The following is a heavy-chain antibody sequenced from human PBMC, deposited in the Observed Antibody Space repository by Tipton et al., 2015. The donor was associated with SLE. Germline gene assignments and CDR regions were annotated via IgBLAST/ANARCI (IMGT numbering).Heavy chain of an antibody. V-gene: IGHV1-69*05. Sequence: SCAASGFTFSSYAMSWVRQAPGQGLEWMGGIIPIFGTANYAQKFQGRVTITTDESTSTAYMELSSLRSEDTAVYYCARETGEEGFDSWGQVTLVTASS. CDR1: GFTFSSYA. CDR2: IIPIFGTA. D-gene: IGHD3-16*01. CDR3: ARETGEEGFDS. J-gene: IGHJ4*02.